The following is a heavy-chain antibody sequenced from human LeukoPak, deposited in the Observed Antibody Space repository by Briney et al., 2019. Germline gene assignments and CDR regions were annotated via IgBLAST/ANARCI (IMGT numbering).Heavy chain of an antibody. CDR3: AREEGGDCSRTSCYTSS. CDR1: GFTFSDYY. J-gene: IGHJ4*02. V-gene: IGHV3-11*01. CDR2: ISGSGSTT. D-gene: IGHD2-2*02. Sequence: GGSLRLSCAASGFTFSDYYMSWIRQAPGKGLEWVSYISGSGSTTYYADSVKGRFTISRDNAKNSLYLQMNGLRVEDTAVYYCAREEGGDCSRTSCYTSSWGQGTQVTVST.